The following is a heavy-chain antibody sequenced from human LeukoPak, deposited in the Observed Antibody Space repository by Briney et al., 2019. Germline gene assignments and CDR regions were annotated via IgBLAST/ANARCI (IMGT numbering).Heavy chain of an antibody. J-gene: IGHJ5*02. CDR3: ARSDPWSSSWYYENLFDP. D-gene: IGHD6-13*01. V-gene: IGHV1-2*02. CDR2: IYPNSGGT. Sequence: ASVKVSCKASGYTFTGYYMHWVRHAPGQGLEWMGWIYPNSGGTNYAQKFQGRVTMTRDTSISTAYMELSRLRSDDTAVYYCARSDPWSSSWYYENLFDPWGQGTLVTVSS. CDR1: GYTFTGYY.